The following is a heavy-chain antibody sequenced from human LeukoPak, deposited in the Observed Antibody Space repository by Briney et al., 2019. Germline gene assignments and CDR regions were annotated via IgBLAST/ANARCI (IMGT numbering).Heavy chain of an antibody. V-gene: IGHV1-2*02. D-gene: IGHD2-2*01. CDR2: INPNSGDT. J-gene: IGHJ1*01. CDR3: ARPRDSTSCYRLQH. Sequence: ASVKVSCKASGYTFTGYYMHWVRQAPGQGLEWMGWINPNSGDTNYAQKFQGRVTMTRDTSISTAYVELSSLRSDDTAVYYCARPRDSTSCYRLQHWGQGTLVTVSS. CDR1: GYTFTGYY.